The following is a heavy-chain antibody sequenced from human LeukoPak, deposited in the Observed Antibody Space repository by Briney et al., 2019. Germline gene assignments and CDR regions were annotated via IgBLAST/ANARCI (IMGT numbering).Heavy chain of an antibody. J-gene: IGHJ4*02. CDR2: ISYDGSNK. V-gene: IGHV3-30*18. Sequence: GGSLRLSCAASGFTFSSYGMHWVRQAPGKGLEWVAVISYDGSNKYYADPVKGRFTISRDNSKNTLYLQMNSLRAEDTAVYYCAKDRLRYFDWLFDYWGQGTLVTVSS. CDR1: GFTFSSYG. CDR3: AKDRLRYFDWLFDY. D-gene: IGHD3-9*01.